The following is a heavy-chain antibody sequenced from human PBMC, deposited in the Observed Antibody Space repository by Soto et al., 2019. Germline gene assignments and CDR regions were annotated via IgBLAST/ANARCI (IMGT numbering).Heavy chain of an antibody. CDR2: INPSGGST. J-gene: IGHJ6*02. Sequence: ASVKVSCKASGYTFTSYYMHWVRQAPGQGLEWMGIINPSGGSTSYAQKLQGRVTMTRDTSTSTVYMELSSLRSEDTAVYYCASNVLRFLEWSEGCLVVWGQGTTVTVSS. D-gene: IGHD3-3*01. V-gene: IGHV1-46*01. CDR3: ASNVLRFLEWSEGCLVV. CDR1: GYTFTSYY.